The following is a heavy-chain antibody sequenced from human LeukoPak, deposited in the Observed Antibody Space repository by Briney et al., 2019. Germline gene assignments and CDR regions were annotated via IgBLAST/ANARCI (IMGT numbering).Heavy chain of an antibody. V-gene: IGHV3-23*01. CDR2: ISGSGGST. CDR3: ARVGYDILTGYCGYGMDV. D-gene: IGHD3-9*01. J-gene: IGHJ6*02. CDR1: GFTFSSYA. Sequence: GGSLGLSCAASGFTFSSYAMTWVRQAPGKGLEWVSAISGSGGSTYYADSVKGRFTISRDNSKNTLYLQMNSLRAEDTAVYYCARVGYDILTGYCGYGMDVWGQGTTVTVSS.